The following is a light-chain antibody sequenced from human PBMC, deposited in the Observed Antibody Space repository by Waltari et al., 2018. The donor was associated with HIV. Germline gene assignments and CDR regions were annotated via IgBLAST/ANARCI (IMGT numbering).Light chain of an antibody. CDR2: YDR. CDR3: QVSESRPEL. J-gene: IGLJ2*01. Sequence: SFVLTQPPSVSVAPGETARITCGADIIGSTHVHWFRQRPGQAPVLIINYDRDRRSWVPERFSGSTSGNTATLTITRVEAGDEADYYCQVSESRPELFGGGTKLTVL. V-gene: IGLV3-21*01. CDR1: IIGSTH.